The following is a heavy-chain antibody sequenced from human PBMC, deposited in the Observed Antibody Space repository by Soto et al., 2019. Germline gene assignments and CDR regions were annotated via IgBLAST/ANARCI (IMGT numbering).Heavy chain of an antibody. CDR3: AAKLGFGKLSVV. V-gene: IGHV1-69*01. Sequence: QVQVVPSGVEVRRPGSSVKVSCKASGDTFKNCVISWVRQAPGQGLEWMGGIIPLFGTTDFAQRFQGRLTITTDEATTTAYMELSRLRSEDTATYYCAAKLGFGKLSVVWGQGTTVIVSS. D-gene: IGHD3-10*01. J-gene: IGHJ6*02. CDR1: GDTFKNCV. CDR2: IIPLFGTT.